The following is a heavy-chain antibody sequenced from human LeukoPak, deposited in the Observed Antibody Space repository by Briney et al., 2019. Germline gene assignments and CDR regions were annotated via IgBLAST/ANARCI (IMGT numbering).Heavy chain of an antibody. CDR3: ARHNDYASLMDV. J-gene: IGHJ6*02. V-gene: IGHV4-39*01. D-gene: IGHD2-2*01. CDR1: GVSVTTSGYY. CDR2: ISYSGIT. Sequence: SETPSHTCTVFGVSVTTSGYYGAWIRQPPGRGLEWIGSISYSGITYYKPSLRGRVTISGDTAKNQFSLKLSSVTAADTAVYYCARHNDYASLMDVWGQGTTVTVSS.